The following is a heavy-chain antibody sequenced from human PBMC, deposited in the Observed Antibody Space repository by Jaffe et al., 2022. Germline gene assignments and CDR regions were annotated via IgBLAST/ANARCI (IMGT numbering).Heavy chain of an antibody. CDR1: GGSISSGNYY. V-gene: IGHV4-61*02. D-gene: IGHD3-9*01. CDR2: VYSSGST. J-gene: IGHJ4*02. CDR3: ARGFILTTSYSQSPDY. Sequence: QVQLQESGPGLVKPSQTLSLTCSVSGGSISSGNYYWSWVRQPAGKGLEWIGRVYSSGSTNYNPSLKSRVTISVDTSKNQFSLKLSSVTAADTAVYYCARGFILTTSYSQSPDYWGQGTLVTVSS.